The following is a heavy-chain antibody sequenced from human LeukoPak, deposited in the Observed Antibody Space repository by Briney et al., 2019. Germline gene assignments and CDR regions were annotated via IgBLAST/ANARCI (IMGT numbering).Heavy chain of an antibody. CDR1: GGTFSSYA. CDR3: ARDSGGATEN. CDR2: IIPIFGIA. D-gene: IGHD1-26*01. J-gene: IGHJ4*02. V-gene: IGHV1-69*04. Sequence: EASVKVSCKASGGTFSSYAISWVRQAPGRGLEWMGRIIPIFGIANYAQKFQGRVTITADKSTSTAYMELSSLRSEDTAVYYCARDSGGATENWGQGTLVTVSS.